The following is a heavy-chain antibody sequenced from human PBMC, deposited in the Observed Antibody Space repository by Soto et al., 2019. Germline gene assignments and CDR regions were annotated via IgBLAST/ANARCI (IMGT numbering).Heavy chain of an antibody. CDR1: GYTFTGYY. Sequence: ASVKVSCKASGYTFTGYYMHWVRQAPGQGLEWMGWINPNSGGTNYAQKFQGWVTMSRDTSISTAYMELSRLRSDDTAVYSCARESPRRWLKALDYWGQGTLVTVSS. D-gene: IGHD5-12*01. CDR3: ARESPRRWLKALDY. J-gene: IGHJ4*02. V-gene: IGHV1-2*04. CDR2: INPNSGGT.